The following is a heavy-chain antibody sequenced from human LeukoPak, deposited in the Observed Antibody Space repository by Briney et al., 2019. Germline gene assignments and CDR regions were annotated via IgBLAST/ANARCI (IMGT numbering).Heavy chain of an antibody. CDR3: ARVSWLQFPGGMDV. Sequence: GGSLRLSCAASGFTFSGYDMHWVRQPTGKGLKWVSAIGTAGHTYYSDSVKGRFTISRANAKNSLYLQMSSLTAGDTAVYYCARVSWLQFPGGMDVWGQGTAVTVSS. J-gene: IGHJ6*02. CDR2: IGTAGHT. CDR1: GFTFSGYD. V-gene: IGHV3-13*01. D-gene: IGHD5-12*01.